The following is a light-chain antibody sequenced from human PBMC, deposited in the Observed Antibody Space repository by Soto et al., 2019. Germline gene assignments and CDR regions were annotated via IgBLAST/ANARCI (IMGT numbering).Light chain of an antibody. CDR2: DAS. Sequence: EIVLTQSPATLSLSPGERATLSCRASQSVSSYLAWYQQKPGKAPMLLIYDASNRATGIPTRFSGSGSGTDFTLTIISLEPEDFAVYYCQQRSNWPPITFGQGTRLEIK. J-gene: IGKJ5*01. V-gene: IGKV3-11*01. CDR3: QQRSNWPPIT. CDR1: QSVSSY.